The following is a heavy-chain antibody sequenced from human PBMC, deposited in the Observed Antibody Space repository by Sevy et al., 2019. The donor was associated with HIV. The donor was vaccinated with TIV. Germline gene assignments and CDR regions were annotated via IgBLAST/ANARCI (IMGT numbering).Heavy chain of an antibody. CDR1: GGIFSNFA. CDR2: IIPIFGTP. Sequence: ASVKVSCKASGGIFSNFAINWVRQALGQGLQWMGGIIPIFGTPNYAQKFQGRVTITADESTSTAYMELSSLRSEDTAVYYCARGYCTTTRCSTSSLDYWGQGTLVTVSS. D-gene: IGHD2-2*02. J-gene: IGHJ4*02. CDR3: ARGYCTTTRCSTSSLDY. V-gene: IGHV1-69*13.